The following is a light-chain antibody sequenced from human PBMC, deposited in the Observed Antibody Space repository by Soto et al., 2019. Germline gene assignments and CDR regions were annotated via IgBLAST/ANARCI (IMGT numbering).Light chain of an antibody. V-gene: IGLV2-14*01. Sequence: QSALTQPASVSGSPGQSITISCTGTGSDVGGYNYVSWYQQHPGKAPKVMIYDVSNRPSGVSNRFSGSKSGNTASLTISGLQAEEEADYYCSSYTSASTPLVFGGGTKVTVL. CDR3: SSYTSASTPLV. CDR1: GSDVGGYNY. CDR2: DVS. J-gene: IGLJ2*01.